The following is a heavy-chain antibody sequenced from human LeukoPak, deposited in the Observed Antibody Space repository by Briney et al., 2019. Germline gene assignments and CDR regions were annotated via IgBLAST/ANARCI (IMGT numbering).Heavy chain of an antibody. D-gene: IGHD3-9*01. CDR3: ARVLSTSIWFDP. Sequence: SETLSLTCTLSAGSISGYYWSWIRQAPGKGLEWIAYIYNSGSTNYNPSLKSRVTISVDIAKNQFSLKLTSVTAAGAAVYYCARVLSTSIWFDPWGQGTLVTVSS. V-gene: IGHV4-59*08. CDR2: IYNSGST. CDR1: AGSISGYY. J-gene: IGHJ5*02.